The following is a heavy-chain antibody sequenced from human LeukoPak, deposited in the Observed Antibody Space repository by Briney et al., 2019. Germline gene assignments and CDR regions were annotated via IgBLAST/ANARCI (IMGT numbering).Heavy chain of an antibody. Sequence: ASVKVSCKASGYTFTSYYMHWVRQAPGQGLEWMGIINPSGGSTSYAQKFQGRVTMTRDTSISTAYMELSRLRSDDTAVYYCASGGTYPDYWGQGTLVTVSS. D-gene: IGHD3-16*02. J-gene: IGHJ4*02. CDR3: ASGGTYPDY. V-gene: IGHV1-46*01. CDR2: INPSGGST. CDR1: GYTFTSYY.